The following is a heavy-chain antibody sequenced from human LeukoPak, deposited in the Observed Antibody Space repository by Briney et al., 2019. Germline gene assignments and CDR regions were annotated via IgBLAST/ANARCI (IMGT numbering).Heavy chain of an antibody. CDR2: ISSGSSYT. J-gene: IGHJ4*02. CDR3: ARDLVRGTSDY. D-gene: IGHD3-10*01. V-gene: IGHV3-11*06. CDR1: GFTVSSNY. Sequence: GGSLRLSCAASGFTVSSNYMSWVRQAPGKGLQWVSYISSGSSYTNYVDSVKGRFTISRDNAKNSLYLQMNSLRAEDTAVYYCARDLVRGTSDYWGQGTLVTVSS.